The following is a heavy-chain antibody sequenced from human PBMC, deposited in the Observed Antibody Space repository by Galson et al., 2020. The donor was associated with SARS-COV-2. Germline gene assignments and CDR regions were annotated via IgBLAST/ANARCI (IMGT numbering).Heavy chain of an antibody. Sequence: ASVKVSCKASGYTFTSNGISWMRQAPGQGLEWMGWNTNYAQKFQGRVTMTTDTSTTTAYMELRGLRSDDTAVYCCARFSYRSGYPSFDYWGQGTLVTVSS. V-gene: IGHV1-18*01. J-gene: IGHJ4*02. CDR3: ARFSYRSGYPSFDY. CDR1: GYTFTSNG. CDR2: NT. D-gene: IGHD3-22*01.